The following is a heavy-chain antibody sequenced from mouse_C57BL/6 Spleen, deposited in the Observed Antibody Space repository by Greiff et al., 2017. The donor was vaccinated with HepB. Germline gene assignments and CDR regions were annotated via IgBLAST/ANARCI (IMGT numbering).Heavy chain of an antibody. Sequence: EVKLVESGGGLVQPGGSLSLSCAASGFTFTDYYMSWVRQPPGKALEWLGFIRNKANGYTTEYSASVKGRFTISRDNSQSILYLQMNALRAEDSATYYCARWGYGSSTGYFDVWGTGTTVTVSS. CDR1: GFTFTDYY. CDR3: ARWGYGSSTGYFDV. J-gene: IGHJ1*03. V-gene: IGHV7-3*01. CDR2: IRNKANGYTT. D-gene: IGHD1-1*01.